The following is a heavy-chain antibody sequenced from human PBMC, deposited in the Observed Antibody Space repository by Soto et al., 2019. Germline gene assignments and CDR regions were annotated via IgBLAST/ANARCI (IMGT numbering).Heavy chain of an antibody. D-gene: IGHD2-15*01. CDR2: IIPIFGTA. CDR1: GGTFSSYA. CDR3: ARHPGGRGYYYGMDV. V-gene: IGHV1-69*13. Sequence: PSVKVSCKASGGTFSSYAISWVRQAPGQGLEWMGGIIPIFGTANYAQKFQGRVTITADESTSTAYMELSSLRSEDTAVYYCARHPGGRGYYYGMDVWGQGTTVTVSS. J-gene: IGHJ6*02.